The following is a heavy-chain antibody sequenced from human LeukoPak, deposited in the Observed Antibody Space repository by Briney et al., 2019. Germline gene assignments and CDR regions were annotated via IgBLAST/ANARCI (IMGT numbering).Heavy chain of an antibody. J-gene: IGHJ4*02. CDR2: IYYSGST. CDR1: GGSISSHY. D-gene: IGHD2-2*02. V-gene: IGHV4-59*11. CDR3: ARWSGYTRELDY. Sequence: SETLSLTCTVSGGSISSHYWSWIRQPPGKGLEWIGYIYYSGSTNYNPSLKSRVTISVDTSKNQFSLKLSSVTAADTAVYYCARWSGYTRELDYWGQGTLVTASS.